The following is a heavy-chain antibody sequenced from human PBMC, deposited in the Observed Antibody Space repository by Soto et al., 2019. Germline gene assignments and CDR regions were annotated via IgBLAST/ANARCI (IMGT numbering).Heavy chain of an antibody. J-gene: IGHJ5*02. CDR3: ARDPIWTYTWNYARLNYLDP. CDR1: GYTFTNNV. V-gene: IGHV1-3*04. CDR2: IHTAKGNT. Sequence: ASVKVSCKASGYTFTNNVNHWLRQAPGQTLEWMGWIHTAKGNTKYSQKFEARVTLTRDTAASTAYMELNSLRSDDTAVYYCARDPIWTYTWNYARLNYLDPWGQGTLVTVSS. D-gene: IGHD1-7*01.